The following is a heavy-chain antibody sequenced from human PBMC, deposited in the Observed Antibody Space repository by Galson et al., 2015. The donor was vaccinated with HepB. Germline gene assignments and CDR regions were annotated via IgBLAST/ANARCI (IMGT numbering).Heavy chain of an antibody. CDR2: ISYDGSNK. CDR1: GFTFSSYA. J-gene: IGHJ4*02. Sequence: SLRLSCAASGFTFSSYAMHWVRQAPGKGPEWVAVISYDGSNKYYADSVKGRFTISRDNSKNTLYLQMNSLRAEDTAVYYCARPMQQLARVYYFDYWGQGTLVTVSS. CDR3: ARPMQQLARVYYFDY. V-gene: IGHV3-30-3*01. D-gene: IGHD6-13*01.